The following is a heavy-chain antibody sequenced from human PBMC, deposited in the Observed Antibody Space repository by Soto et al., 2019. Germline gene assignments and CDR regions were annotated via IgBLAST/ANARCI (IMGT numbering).Heavy chain of an antibody. Sequence: SETLSLTCTVSGGSISGSSYYWGWIRQPPGKGLEWIGSIYYSGSTYYNPSLKSRVTISVDTSKNQFSLKLSSVTAADTAAYYCARSSAVITTLDYFDYWGQGTLVTVSS. CDR2: IYYSGST. J-gene: IGHJ4*02. CDR3: ARSSAVITTLDYFDY. CDR1: GGSISGSSYY. D-gene: IGHD3-22*01. V-gene: IGHV4-39*01.